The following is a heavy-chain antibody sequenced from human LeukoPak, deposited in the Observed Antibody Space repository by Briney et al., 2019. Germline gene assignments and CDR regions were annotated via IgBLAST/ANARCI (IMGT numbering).Heavy chain of an antibody. CDR3: ARENGDWDWFDP. V-gene: IGHV1-2*02. CDR2: INPNSGGT. CDR1: GYTFTGYY. J-gene: IGHJ5*02. D-gene: IGHD4-17*01. Sequence: ASVKVSCKASGYTFTGYYMHWVRQAPGQGLEWMGWINPNSGGTNYAQKFQGRVTMTRDTSISTAYTELSRLRSDDTAVYYCARENGDWDWFDPWGQGTLVTVSS.